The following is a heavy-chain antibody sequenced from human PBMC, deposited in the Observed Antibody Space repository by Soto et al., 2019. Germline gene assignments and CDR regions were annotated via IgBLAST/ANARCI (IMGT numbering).Heavy chain of an antibody. CDR1: GFTFSSYS. J-gene: IGHJ4*02. D-gene: IGHD3-10*01. V-gene: IGHV3-21*01. CDR3: ASAQDYYGSGSYYNGVDY. Sequence: GGSLRLSCAASGFTFSSYSMNWVRQAPGKGLEWVSSISSSSSYIYYADSVKGRFTISRDNAKNSLYLQMNSLRAEDTAVYYCASAQDYYGSGSYYNGVDYWGQGTLVTVSS. CDR2: ISSSSSYI.